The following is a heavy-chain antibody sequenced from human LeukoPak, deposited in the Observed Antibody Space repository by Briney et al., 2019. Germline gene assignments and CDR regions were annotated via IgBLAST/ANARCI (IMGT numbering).Heavy chain of an antibody. CDR2: ITPFNGNT. Sequence: ASVKVSCKASGYTFTYRYLHWVRQAPGQALEWMGWITPFNGNTNYAQKFQDRVTITRDRSMSTAYMELSSLRSEDTAMYYCARSDSSGWYVFDYWGQGTLVTVSS. V-gene: IGHV1-45*02. CDR3: ARSDSSGWYVFDY. D-gene: IGHD6-19*01. CDR1: GYTFTYRY. J-gene: IGHJ4*02.